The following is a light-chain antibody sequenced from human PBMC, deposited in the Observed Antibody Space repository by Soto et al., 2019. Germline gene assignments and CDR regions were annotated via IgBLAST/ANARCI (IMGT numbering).Light chain of an antibody. CDR2: EVN. CDR3: CSFAGSSSYV. Sequence: QAVVTQPASVSGSPGQSITISCTGSSSDVASYNLVSWYQQHPGKAPKLMIYEVNKRPSGVSNRFSGSKSGNTASLTISGLQAEDEADYYCCSFAGSSSYVFGTGTKVTVL. CDR1: SSDVASYNL. J-gene: IGLJ1*01. V-gene: IGLV2-23*02.